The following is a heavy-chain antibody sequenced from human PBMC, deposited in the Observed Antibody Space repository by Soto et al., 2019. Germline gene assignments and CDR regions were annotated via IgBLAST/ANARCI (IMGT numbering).Heavy chain of an antibody. Sequence: PSETLSLTCAVYGGSFSGYYWSWIRQPPGKGLEWIGEINHSGSTNYNPSLKSRVTISVDTSKNQFSLKLSSVTAADTAVYYCARGLAAAGTPGSVYFDYWGQGTLVTSPQ. V-gene: IGHV4-34*01. CDR2: INHSGST. D-gene: IGHD6-13*01. CDR1: GGSFSGYY. J-gene: IGHJ4*02. CDR3: ARGLAAAGTPGSVYFDY.